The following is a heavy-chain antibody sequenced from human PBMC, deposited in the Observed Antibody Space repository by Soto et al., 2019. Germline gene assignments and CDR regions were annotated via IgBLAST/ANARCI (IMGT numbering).Heavy chain of an antibody. D-gene: IGHD6-13*01. CDR1: GGSISSYY. J-gene: IGHJ5*02. V-gene: IGHV4-59*01. CDR3: ARSGSSWYNWFDP. Sequence: GKTSETLSLTCTVSGGSISSYYWSWIRQPPGKGLEWIGYIYYSGSTNYNPSLKSRVTISVDTSKNQFSLKLSSVTAADLALYYCARSGSSWYNWFDPWGQGTLVTVSS. CDR2: IYYSGST.